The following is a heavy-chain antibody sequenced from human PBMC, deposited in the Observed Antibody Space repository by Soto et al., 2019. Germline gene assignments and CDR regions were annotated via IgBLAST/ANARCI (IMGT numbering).Heavy chain of an antibody. Sequence: PSATRARTWTVSGGSISSGGYYWIWIRQHPGKVLEWIGYIYYSGSTYYNPSLKSRVTISVDTSKNQFSLKLSSVTAADTAVYYCARDVYYYDSSGYYSNWFDPWGQGTLVTVSS. CDR1: GGSISSGGYY. CDR2: IYYSGST. J-gene: IGHJ5*02. D-gene: IGHD3-22*01. CDR3: ARDVYYYDSSGYYSNWFDP. V-gene: IGHV4-31*02.